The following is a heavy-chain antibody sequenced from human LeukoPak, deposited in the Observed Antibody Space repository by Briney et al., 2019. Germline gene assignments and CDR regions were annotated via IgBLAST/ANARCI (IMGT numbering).Heavy chain of an antibody. J-gene: IGHJ4*02. D-gene: IGHD3-3*01. V-gene: IGHV3-53*01. Sequence: GGSLRLSCAASGFTVSSNYMGWVRQAPGKGLEWVSVIYSGGSTYYADSVKGRFTISRDNSKNTLYLQMNSLRAEDTAVYYCARGSFSSPPDYWGQGTLVTVSS. CDR1: GFTVSSNY. CDR3: ARGSFSSPPDY. CDR2: IYSGGST.